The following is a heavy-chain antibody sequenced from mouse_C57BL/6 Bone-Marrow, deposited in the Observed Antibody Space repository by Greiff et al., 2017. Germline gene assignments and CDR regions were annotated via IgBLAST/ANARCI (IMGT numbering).Heavy chain of an antibody. CDR2: ISNGGGST. J-gene: IGHJ2*01. D-gene: IGHD2-4*01. CDR3: ARHNHYDYDYLDY. CDR1: GFTFSDYY. V-gene: IGHV5-12*01. Sequence: EVKLMESGGGLVQPGGSLKLSCAASGFTFSDYYMYWVRQTPEKRLEWVAYISNGGGSTYYPDTVKGRFTISRDNAKNPLYLQMSRLKSEDTAMXYCARHNHYDYDYLDYWGQGTTLTVSS.